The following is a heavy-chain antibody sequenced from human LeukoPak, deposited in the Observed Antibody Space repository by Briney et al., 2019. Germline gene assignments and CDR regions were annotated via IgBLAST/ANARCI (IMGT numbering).Heavy chain of an antibody. D-gene: IGHD3-22*01. V-gene: IGHV4-59*08. Sequence: SGTLSLTCTVSGGSISSYYWSWIRQPPGKGLEWIGYIYYSGSTNYNPSLKSRVTISVDTSKNQFSLKLSSVTAADTAVYYCARGVSYYDSSGYYNEYFQHWGQGTLVTVSS. CDR3: ARGVSYYDSSGYYNEYFQH. CDR1: GGSISSYY. J-gene: IGHJ1*01. CDR2: IYYSGST.